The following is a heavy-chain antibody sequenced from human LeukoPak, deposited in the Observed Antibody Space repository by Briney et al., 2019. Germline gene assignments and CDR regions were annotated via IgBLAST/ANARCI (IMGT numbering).Heavy chain of an antibody. CDR1: GPTLSMHE. V-gene: IGHV3-23*01. CDR2: ISEDVGHI. D-gene: IGHD2/OR15-2a*01. CDR3: AKDCDSGNSSGMPCY. J-gene: IGHJ4*02. Sequence: GGSLTLLCPPSGPTLSMHEMKCARHSRGRGREWVLLISEDVGHIDYAESVKGRFSISRDDSKNTLYLHMSSLRVEDTAVYYCAKDCDSGNSSGMPCYWGQGPLVIVSS.